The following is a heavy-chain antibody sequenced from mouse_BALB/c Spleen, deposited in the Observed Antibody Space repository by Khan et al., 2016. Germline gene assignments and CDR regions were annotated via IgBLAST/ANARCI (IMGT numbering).Heavy chain of an antibody. V-gene: IGHV1S81*02. J-gene: IGHJ2*01. Sequence: QVQLKESGAELVKPGASVKLSCKASGYTFTNYYMYWVKQRPVQGLEWIGEINPSNGGTNFNEKFKSKATLTVDKSSSTAYMQLSSLTSEDSAVYYCTRGLHYFDYWGQGTTLAVSS. CDR3: TRGLHYFDY. CDR2: INPSNGGT. CDR1: GYTFTNYY.